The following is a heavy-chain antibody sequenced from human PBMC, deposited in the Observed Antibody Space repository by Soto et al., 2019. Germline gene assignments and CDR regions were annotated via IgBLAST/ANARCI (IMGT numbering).Heavy chain of an antibody. V-gene: IGHV3-73*01. J-gene: IGHJ4*02. D-gene: IGHD3-10*01. CDR1: GFTFSGSA. CDR3: TTDYYGDHDY. Sequence: EVQLVESGGGLVQPGGSLKLSCAASGFTFSGSAMHWVRQASGKGLEWVGRIRSKANSYATAYAASVKGRFTISRDDSKNTAYLQMNSLKTEDTAVYYCTTDYYGDHDYWGQGTLVTVSS. CDR2: IRSKANSYAT.